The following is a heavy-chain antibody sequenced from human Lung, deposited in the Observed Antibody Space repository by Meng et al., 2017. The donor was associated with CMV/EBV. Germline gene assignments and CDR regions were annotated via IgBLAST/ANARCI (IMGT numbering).Heavy chain of an antibody. CDR2: IIPFFDTT. Sequence: SVKVSXKASGDTFSRYAISWVRQAPGQGLEWMGGIIPFFDTTNYAQKFQGRVTITTDESTSTAYMELSSLRSEDTAVYYCARDRTGDCSSTSCYNYYYYYGMDVWGQGNXVNGAS. CDR3: ARDRTGDCSSTSCYNYYYYYGMDV. CDR1: GDTFSRYA. V-gene: IGHV1-69*05. J-gene: IGHJ6*02. D-gene: IGHD2-2*02.